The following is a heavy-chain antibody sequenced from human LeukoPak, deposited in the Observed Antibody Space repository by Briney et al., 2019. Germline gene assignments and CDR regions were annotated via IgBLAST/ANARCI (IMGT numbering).Heavy chain of an antibody. CDR2: TYYRSKWYN. CDR1: GDSVSSNSAA. Sequence: SQTLSLTCAISGDSVSSNSAAWNWIRQSPSRGLEWLGRTYYRSKWYNDYAVSVKSRITINPDTSKNQFSLQLNSVTPEDTAVYYCASYSPAARYYDYVWGSYRSLFDYWGQGTLVTVSS. D-gene: IGHD3-16*02. V-gene: IGHV6-1*01. CDR3: ASYSPAARYYDYVWGSYRSLFDY. J-gene: IGHJ4*02.